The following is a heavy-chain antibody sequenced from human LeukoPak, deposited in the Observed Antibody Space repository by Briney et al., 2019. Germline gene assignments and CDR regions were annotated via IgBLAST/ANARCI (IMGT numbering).Heavy chain of an antibody. CDR2: INLNSGGT. V-gene: IGHV1-2*02. Sequence: VAAVTVCCTAAGYTFTGYYIHLVRQAPGQGLEWMGWINLNSGGTNYAQKFQGRVTVTRDKSISKAYMELSSLRSDDTTVYYCARARRYYVTSGYHAFDIWGQGALVTVSS. CDR3: ARARRYYVTSGYHAFDI. J-gene: IGHJ3*02. D-gene: IGHD3-22*01. CDR1: GYTFTGYY.